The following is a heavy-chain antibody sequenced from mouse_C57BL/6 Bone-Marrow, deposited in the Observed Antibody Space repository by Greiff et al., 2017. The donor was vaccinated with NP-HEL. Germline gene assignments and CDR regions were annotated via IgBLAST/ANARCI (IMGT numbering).Heavy chain of an antibody. CDR1: GYTFTDYD. CDR3: TRTSHYGDY. Sequence: QVQLQQSGAELVRPGASVTLSCKASGYTFTDYDMHWVKQTPVHGLEWIGDIDPETGGTAYNQKFKGQAILTVDKSSSTASLELRRLNSEDSAVYYGTRTSHYGDYEGRGTTLTVSA. CDR2: IDPETGGT. J-gene: IGHJ2*01. V-gene: IGHV1-15*01. D-gene: IGHD1-1*02.